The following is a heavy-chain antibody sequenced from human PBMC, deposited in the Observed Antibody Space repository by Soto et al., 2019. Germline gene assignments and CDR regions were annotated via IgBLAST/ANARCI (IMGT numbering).Heavy chain of an antibody. CDR2: IIPIFGTA. CDR3: ARGYYGSGSSYLFDY. V-gene: IGHV1-69*06. J-gene: IGHJ4*02. Sequence: SVKVSCKASGGTLSGYATSWVRQAPGQGLEWMGGIIPIFGTANYAQKFQGRVTITADKSTSTAYMELSSLRSEDTAVYYCARGYYGSGSSYLFDYWGQGTLVTVS. CDR1: GGTLSGYA. D-gene: IGHD3-10*01.